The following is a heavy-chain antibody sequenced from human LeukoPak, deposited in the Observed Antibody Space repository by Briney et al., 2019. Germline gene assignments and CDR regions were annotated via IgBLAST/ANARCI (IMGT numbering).Heavy chain of an antibody. CDR3: ARPGSGRQSLDY. CDR1: GYSFNTYW. CDR2: IYAGDSDT. Sequence: GESLKISCKGSGYSFNTYWIGWVRQMPGKGLEWMGIIYAGDSDTRYSPSFQGQVTISADKSISTAHLQWSSLKASDTAIYFCARPGSGRQSLDYWGQGTLVTVSS. V-gene: IGHV5-51*01. D-gene: IGHD3-10*01. J-gene: IGHJ4*02.